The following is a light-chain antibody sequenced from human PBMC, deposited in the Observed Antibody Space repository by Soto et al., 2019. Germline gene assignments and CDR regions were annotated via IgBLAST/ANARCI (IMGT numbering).Light chain of an antibody. V-gene: IGLV1-47*01. CDR3: AAWDDSVSGWV. CDR2: MNN. Sequence: QSVLTQPPSASGTPGQRVTISCSGSSPNIGINYVYWYQQLPGTAPKLLIYMNNQRPSGVPDRFSGSKSGTSASLAISGLQSEDEADYYCAAWDDSVSGWVFGGGTKLTVL. J-gene: IGLJ3*02. CDR1: SPNIGINY.